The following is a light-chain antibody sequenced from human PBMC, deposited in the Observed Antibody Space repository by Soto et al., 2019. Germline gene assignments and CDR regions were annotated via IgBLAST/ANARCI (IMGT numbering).Light chain of an antibody. V-gene: IGLV6-57*01. Sequence: NFMLTQPHSVSESPGKTLIISCTRSSGSIASNYVQWYQQRPGSSPTTVIYEDNQRPSGVPDRFSGSIDISSNSASLTISGLETEDEADYFCQSYDANKQVFGGGTKVTVL. CDR2: EDN. J-gene: IGLJ3*02. CDR1: SGSIASNY. CDR3: QSYDANKQV.